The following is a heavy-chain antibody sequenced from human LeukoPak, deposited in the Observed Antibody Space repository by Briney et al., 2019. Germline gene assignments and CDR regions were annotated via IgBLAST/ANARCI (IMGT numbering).Heavy chain of an antibody. Sequence: PGGSLRLSCAASGFTFSNAWMSWVRQAPGKGLEWVGRIQSKTDGGTTDYAAPVKGRSTISRDDSKNTLYLQMNSLKTEDSAVYYCTTDLNARGNYYDSSGYVSTIDYWGQGTLVTVSS. CDR1: GFTFSNAW. CDR3: TTDLNARGNYYDSSGYVSTIDY. J-gene: IGHJ4*02. V-gene: IGHV3-15*01. CDR2: IQSKTDGGTT. D-gene: IGHD3-22*01.